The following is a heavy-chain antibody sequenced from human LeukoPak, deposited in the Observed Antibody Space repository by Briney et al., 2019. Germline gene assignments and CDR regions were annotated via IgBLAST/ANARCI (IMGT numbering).Heavy chain of an antibody. V-gene: IGHV3-21*01. J-gene: IGHJ6*03. Sequence: GGSLRLSCAASGFTFSSYAMSWVRQAPGKGLEWVSSISSSSSYIYYADSVKGRFTISRDNAKNSLYLQMNSLRAEDTAVYYCANLAVVYYMDVWGKGTTVTVSS. D-gene: IGHD6-19*01. CDR3: ANLAVVYYMDV. CDR1: GFTFSSYA. CDR2: ISSSSSYI.